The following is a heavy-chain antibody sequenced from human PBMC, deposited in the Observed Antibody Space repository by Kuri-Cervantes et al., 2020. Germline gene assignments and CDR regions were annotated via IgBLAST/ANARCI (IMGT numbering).Heavy chain of an antibody. CDR1: GFTFSSYS. CDR2: ISRSSSNT. D-gene: IGHD2-21*01. Sequence: GESLKISCAASGFTFSSYSMNWVRQAPGKGLEWVSSISRSSSNTYYADSVKGRFTISRDNAKNSLYLQMNSLRAEDTAVYYCARDGPGVIREWYFDLWGRGTLVTVSS. J-gene: IGHJ2*01. V-gene: IGHV3-21*01. CDR3: ARDGPGVIREWYFDL.